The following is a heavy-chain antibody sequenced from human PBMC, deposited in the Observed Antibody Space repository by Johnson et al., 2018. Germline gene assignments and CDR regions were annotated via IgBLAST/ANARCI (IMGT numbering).Heavy chain of an antibody. CDR2: IWYDGSNK. V-gene: IGHV3-33*01. CDR1: GFTFSSYG. J-gene: IGHJ3*02. CDR3: ARGKLGVDAFDI. Sequence: VQLVETGGGVVQPGRSLRLSCAASGFTFSSYGMHWVRQAPGKGLEWVAVIWYDGSNKYYADSVKGRFTISRDNSKNTLSLQMNSLRAGDTAVYYCARGKLGVDAFDIWGQGTMVTVSS. D-gene: IGHD7-27*01.